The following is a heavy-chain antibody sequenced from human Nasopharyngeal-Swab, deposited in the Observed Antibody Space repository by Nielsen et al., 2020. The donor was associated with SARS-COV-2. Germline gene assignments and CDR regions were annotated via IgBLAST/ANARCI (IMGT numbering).Heavy chain of an antibody. CDR2: IYPGDSDT. CDR3: ARTYCGGDCLETFDY. D-gene: IGHD2-21*02. CDR1: GYSFTSYW. J-gene: IGHJ4*02. Sequence: KVSCKGSGYSFTSYWIGWVRQMPGKGLEWMGIIYPGDSDTRYSPSFQGQVTISADKSISTAYLQWSSLKASDTAMYYCARTYCGGDCLETFDYWGQGTQVTVSS. V-gene: IGHV5-51*01.